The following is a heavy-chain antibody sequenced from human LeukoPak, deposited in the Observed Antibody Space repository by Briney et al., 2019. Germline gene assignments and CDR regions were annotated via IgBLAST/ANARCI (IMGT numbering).Heavy chain of an antibody. V-gene: IGHV1-18*01. CDR3: ARDGDCSSTSCYTHYYYGMDV. Sequence: ASVKVSCKASGYTFTSYGISWVRQAPGQGLEWMGWISAYNGNTNFAQKLQGRVTMTTDTFTTTAYMELRSLRSDDTAVYYCARDGDCSSTSCYTHYYYGMDVWGKGTTVTVSS. D-gene: IGHD2-2*02. J-gene: IGHJ6*04. CDR1: GYTFTSYG. CDR2: ISAYNGNT.